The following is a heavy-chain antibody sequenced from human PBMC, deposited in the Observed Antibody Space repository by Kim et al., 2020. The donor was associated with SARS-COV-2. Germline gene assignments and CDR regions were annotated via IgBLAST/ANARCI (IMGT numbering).Heavy chain of an antibody. J-gene: IGHJ2*01. D-gene: IGHD2-15*01. Sequence: GGSLRLSCAASGFTFSSYSMNWVRQAPGKGLEWVSSISSSSSYIYYADSVKGRFTISRDNAKNSLYLQMNSLRAEDTAVYYCARDTCSGGSCYLPKNWYFDLWGRGTLVTVSS. CDR1: GFTFSSYS. V-gene: IGHV3-21*01. CDR2: ISSSSSYI. CDR3: ARDTCSGGSCYLPKNWYFDL.